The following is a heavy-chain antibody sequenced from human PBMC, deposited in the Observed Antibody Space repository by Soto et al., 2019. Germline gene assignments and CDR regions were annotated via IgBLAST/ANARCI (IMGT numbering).Heavy chain of an antibody. J-gene: IGHJ4*02. D-gene: IGHD3-22*01. CDR1: GGTFSSYA. CDR3: ASLQYYYDSSGYSYYFDY. Sequence: SVKVSCKASGGTFSSYAISWVRQAPGQGLEWMGGIIPIFGTANYAQKFQGRVTITADKSTSTAYMELSSLRSEDTAVYYCASLQYYYDSSGYSYYFDYWGQGTLVTVSS. V-gene: IGHV1-69*06. CDR2: IIPIFGTA.